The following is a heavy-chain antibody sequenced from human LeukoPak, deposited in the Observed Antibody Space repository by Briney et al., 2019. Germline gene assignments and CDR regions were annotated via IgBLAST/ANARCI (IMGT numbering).Heavy chain of an antibody. Sequence: PSETLSLTCTVSGGSISSGGYYWSWIRQPPGKGLEWIGYIYHSGSTYYNPSLKSRVTISVDRSKNQFSLKLSSVTAADTAVYYCARCNLISSTGISRITIFGVVINDKFLDYWGQGTLVTVSS. CDR3: ARCNLISSTGISRITIFGVVINDKFLDY. D-gene: IGHD3-3*01. J-gene: IGHJ4*02. V-gene: IGHV4-30-2*01. CDR1: GGSISSGGYY. CDR2: IYHSGST.